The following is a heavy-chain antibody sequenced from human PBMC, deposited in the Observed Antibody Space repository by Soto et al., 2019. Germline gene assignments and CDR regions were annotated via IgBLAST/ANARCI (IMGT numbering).Heavy chain of an antibody. CDR2: INHSGST. CDR3: ARGKPIGIAARPKYYFDY. V-gene: IGHV4-34*01. J-gene: IGHJ4*02. CDR1: GGSFSGYY. D-gene: IGHD6-6*01. Sequence: SETLSLTCAVYGGSFSGYYWSWIRQPPGKGLEWIGEINHSGSTNYNPSLKSRVTISVDTSKNQFSLKLSSVTAADTAVYYCARGKPIGIAARPKYYFDYWGQGTLVTVSS.